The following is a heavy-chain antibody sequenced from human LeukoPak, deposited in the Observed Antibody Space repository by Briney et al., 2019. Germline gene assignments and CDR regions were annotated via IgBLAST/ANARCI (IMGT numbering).Heavy chain of an antibody. CDR2: IRYDGSNK. CDR3: GKGARDYGGY. D-gene: IGHD4-17*01. Sequence: GSLRLSCAASGFTFSSYGMHWVRQAPGKGLEWVAFIRYDGSNKYYADSVKGRFTISRDNSRNTLYLQMNSLRAEDTAVYYCGKGARDYGGYWGQGTLVTVSS. CDR1: GFTFSSYG. V-gene: IGHV3-30*02. J-gene: IGHJ4*02.